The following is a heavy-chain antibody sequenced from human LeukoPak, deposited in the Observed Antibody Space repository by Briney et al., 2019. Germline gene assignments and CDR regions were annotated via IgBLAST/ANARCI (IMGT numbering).Heavy chain of an antibody. CDR3: VLGAYWNDDXNAFHI. V-gene: IGHV3-13*01. D-gene: IGHD1-1*01. CDR1: GLTFSSYD. J-gene: IGHJ3*02. Sequence: PGGSLRLSCAASGLTFSSYDMHWVRQAPGKGLEWVSSIGATGDTYYAGSVKGRFTISRENAKKSLYLQMSSLRVEGTAVYFCVLGAYWNDDXNAFHIWGPXXXXTXSS. CDR2: IGATGDT.